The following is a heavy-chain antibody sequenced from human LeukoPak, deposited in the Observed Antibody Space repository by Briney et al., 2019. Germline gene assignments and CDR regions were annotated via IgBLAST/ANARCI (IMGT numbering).Heavy chain of an antibody. CDR1: GFTLSSYS. CDR3: ARDQSHYGDYFDY. D-gene: IGHD4-17*01. CDR2: ISRSSSTI. J-gene: IGHJ4*02. Sequence: GGSLRLSCAASGFTLSSYSMTWVRQAPGKGLEWLSYISRSSSTIYYADSVKGRFTISRDNAKTSLYLQMHSLRDEDTAVYYCARDQSHYGDYFDYWGQGTLVTVSS. V-gene: IGHV3-48*02.